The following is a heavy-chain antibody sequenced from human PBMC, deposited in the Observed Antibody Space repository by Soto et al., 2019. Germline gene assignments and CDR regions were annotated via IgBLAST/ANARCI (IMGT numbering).Heavy chain of an antibody. Sequence: QVQLVQSGAEVREPGASVKVSCKASGFTLNTYYIHWVRQAPGQGLEWMGLISPSGDTVSYAQKFQGRVTVTRDTSSTTVHMQLTSLRSEDTGIYYCATEVPGTGGFDYGGQGTLVTVSS. D-gene: IGHD7-27*01. V-gene: IGHV1-46*02. CDR1: GFTLNTYY. CDR2: ISPSGDTV. CDR3: ATEVPGTGGFDY. J-gene: IGHJ4*02.